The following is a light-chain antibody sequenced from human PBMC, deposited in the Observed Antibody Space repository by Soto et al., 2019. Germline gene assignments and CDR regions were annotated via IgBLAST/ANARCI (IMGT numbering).Light chain of an antibody. Sequence: DTVLTQSPGTLSLSPGERATLSCRASQSVRSSFLAWYRQKPGQAPRLLIYGATTRATGIPDRISGSGSGTDFTLTISRLEPEDFAVYYCQQYGTSPMYTFGQGTKLEIK. J-gene: IGKJ2*01. CDR3: QQYGTSPMYT. CDR1: QSVRSSF. CDR2: GAT. V-gene: IGKV3-20*01.